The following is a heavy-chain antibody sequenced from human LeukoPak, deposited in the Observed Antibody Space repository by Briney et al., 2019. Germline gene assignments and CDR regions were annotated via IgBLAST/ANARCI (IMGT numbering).Heavy chain of an antibody. CDR3: ARDKGQRRLLWFGELLSGGPNWFDP. CDR1: GGSISSSSYY. Sequence: TSETLSLTCTVSGGSISSSSYYWGWIRQPPGKGLEWIGSIYYSGSTYYNPSLKSRVTISVDTSKNQFSLKLSSVTAADTAVYYCARDKGQRRLLWFGELLSGGPNWFDPWGQGTLVTVSS. CDR2: IYYSGST. V-gene: IGHV4-39*02. D-gene: IGHD3-10*01. J-gene: IGHJ5*02.